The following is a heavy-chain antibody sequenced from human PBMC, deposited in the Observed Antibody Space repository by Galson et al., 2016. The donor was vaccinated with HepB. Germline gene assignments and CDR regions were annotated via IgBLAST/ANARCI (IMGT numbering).Heavy chain of an antibody. V-gene: IGHV1-18*01. Sequence: SVKVSCKASGYTFTNHGISWVRQAPGQGLEWMGWISGYNGNTDYAQKLQGRVTLTTDTSTHTAYMELRSLRYDDTAVYYCARDHRVDVGDLAHWYFDLWGRGTLVTVSS. CDR2: ISGYNGNT. CDR1: GYTFTNHG. CDR3: ARDHRVDVGDLAHWYFDL. D-gene: IGHD3-3*01. J-gene: IGHJ2*01.